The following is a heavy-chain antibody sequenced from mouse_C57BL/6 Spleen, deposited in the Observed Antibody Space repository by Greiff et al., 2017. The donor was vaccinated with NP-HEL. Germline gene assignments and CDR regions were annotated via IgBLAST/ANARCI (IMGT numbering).Heavy chain of an antibody. CDR1: GYTFTGYW. D-gene: IGHD2-2*01. CDR3: ARGGGYGYDRGSFAY. CDR2: ILPGSGGT. J-gene: IGHJ3*01. V-gene: IGHV1-9*01. Sequence: VQLQESGAELMKPGASVKLSCKATGYTFTGYWIEWVKQRPGHGLEWIGEILPGSGGTNYNEKFKGKATFTAYTSSNTAYMQLSSLTTEDSAIYDCARGGGYGYDRGSFAYWGQGTLVTVSA.